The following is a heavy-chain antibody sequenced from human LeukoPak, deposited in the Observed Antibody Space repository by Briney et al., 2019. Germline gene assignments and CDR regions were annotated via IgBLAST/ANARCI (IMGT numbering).Heavy chain of an antibody. D-gene: IGHD3-9*01. CDR3: AREGTYYDILTGHPVDAFDI. CDR2: IYYSGST. Sequence: SETLSLTCAVYGGSFSGYYWSWIRQPPGKGLEWIGYIYYSGSTYYNPSLKSRVTISVDTSKNQFSLKLSSVTAADTAVYYCAREGTYYDILTGHPVDAFDIWGQGTMVTVSS. J-gene: IGHJ3*02. V-gene: IGHV4-34*01. CDR1: GGSFSGYY.